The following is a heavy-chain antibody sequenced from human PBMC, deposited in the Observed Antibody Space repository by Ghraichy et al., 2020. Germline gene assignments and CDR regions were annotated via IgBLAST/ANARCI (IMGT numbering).Heavy chain of an antibody. J-gene: IGHJ4*02. CDR2: IYSGGNT. D-gene: IGHD3-16*01. CDR3: ARDRGGRGGPDY. Sequence: GGSLRLSCAASGFTVSRNYMSWVRQAPGKGLEWVSMIYSGGNTYYADSVQGRFTMSRDNFKNTVYLQMDSLRAEDTAVYYCARDRGGRGGPDYWGQGTLVTVSS. CDR1: GFTVSRNY. V-gene: IGHV3-53*01.